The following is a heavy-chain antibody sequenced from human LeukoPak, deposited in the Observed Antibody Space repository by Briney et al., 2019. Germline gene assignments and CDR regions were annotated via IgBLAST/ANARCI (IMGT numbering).Heavy chain of an antibody. D-gene: IGHD3-9*01. J-gene: IGHJ4*02. Sequence: GGSLRLSCAASGFTFSDYYMTWIRQGPGKGLEWLSYISDSGSTMYYADSLKGRFTISRDNAKNSLFLQMNSLRADDTAVYYCATVAAAGSGPDDILTGYYDNWGQGTLVTVST. CDR3: ATVAAAGSGPDDILTGYYDN. CDR2: ISDSGSTM. V-gene: IGHV3-11*01. CDR1: GFTFSDYY.